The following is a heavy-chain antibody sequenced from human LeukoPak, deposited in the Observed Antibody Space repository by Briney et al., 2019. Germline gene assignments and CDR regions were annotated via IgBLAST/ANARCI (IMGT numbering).Heavy chain of an antibody. CDR2: ISAYNGNT. Sequence: ASVKVSCKASGYTFTGYYMHWVRQAPGQGLEWMGWISAYNGNTNYAQKLQGRVTMTTDTSTSTAYMELRSLRSDDTAVYYCARLASSTIFGVVTHLDYYYYYYMDVWGKGTTVTVSS. D-gene: IGHD3-3*01. CDR1: GYTFTGYY. J-gene: IGHJ6*03. CDR3: ARLASSTIFGVVTHLDYYYYYYMDV. V-gene: IGHV1-18*04.